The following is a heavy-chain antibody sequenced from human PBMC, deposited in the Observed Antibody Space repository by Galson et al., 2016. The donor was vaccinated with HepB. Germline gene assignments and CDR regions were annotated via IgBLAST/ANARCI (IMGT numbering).Heavy chain of an antibody. Sequence: CAISGDSVCSNSAAWNWIRQSPSRGLEWLGRTYYRSKWYNDYAVSVKGRITVSSDTSKNQFSLHLNSVTPEDTAVYYCARLIATDDLYGVDVWGQGTTVTVSS. J-gene: IGHJ6*02. CDR3: ARLIATDDLYGVDV. CDR2: TYYRSKWYN. CDR1: GDSVCSNSAA. V-gene: IGHV6-1*01. D-gene: IGHD6-13*01.